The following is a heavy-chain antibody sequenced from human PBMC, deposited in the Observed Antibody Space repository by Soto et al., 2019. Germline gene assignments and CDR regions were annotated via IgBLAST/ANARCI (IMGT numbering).Heavy chain of an antibody. V-gene: IGHV3-53*01. D-gene: IGHD1-1*01. Sequence: DVQLVESGGGLIQPGESLRLSCAAFGLTISGKKYVAWVRQAPGKGLEWVSALYDVDGSFYADSVTGRFTTSSDSSKPTVDFQMNDLRTGDNAVYYCATWHERQHAFDVWGKGTTVTISS. CDR3: ATWHERQHAFDV. CDR1: GLTISGKKY. J-gene: IGHJ3*01. CDR2: LYDVDGS.